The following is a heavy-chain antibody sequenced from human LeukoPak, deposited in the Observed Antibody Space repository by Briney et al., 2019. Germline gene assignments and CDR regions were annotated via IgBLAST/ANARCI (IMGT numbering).Heavy chain of an antibody. CDR3: ARQPYGGNSYYYYGMDV. V-gene: IGHV5-51*07. CDR2: IHPGGCDT. J-gene: IGHJ6*02. CDR1: CYCISNYL. Sequence: GASMEISWKGSCYCISNYLNGGGHQLPEEGLELVRIIHPGGCDTRSSPSVQGQVTISADKSISTAYLQWSSLKASDTAMYYCARQPYGGNSYYYYGMDVWGQGTTVTVSS. D-gene: IGHD4-23*01.